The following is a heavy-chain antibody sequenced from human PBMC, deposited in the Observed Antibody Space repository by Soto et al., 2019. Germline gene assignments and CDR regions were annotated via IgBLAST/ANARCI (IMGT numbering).Heavy chain of an antibody. D-gene: IGHD3-9*01. J-gene: IGHJ4*02. CDR2: ISYDGSDK. CDR3: AKDRDRDWSTEDY. Sequence: GGSLRLSCAASGFTFSSYGMHWFRQAPGKGLEWVAVISYDGSDKYYADSVKGRFTISRDNSKNTLYLQMNSLRAEDTAVYYCAKDRDRDWSTEDYWGQGTLVTVSS. V-gene: IGHV3-30*18. CDR1: GFTFSSYG.